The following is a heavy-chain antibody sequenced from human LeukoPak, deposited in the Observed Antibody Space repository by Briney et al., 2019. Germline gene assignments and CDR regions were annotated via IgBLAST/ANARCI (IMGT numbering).Heavy chain of an antibody. CDR1: GFTFSSYA. Sequence: GGSLRLSCAASGFTFSSYAMSWVRQAPGKGLEWVSAISGSGGSTYYADSVKGRFTISRDNSKNTLYLQMNSLRAEDTAVYYCAKGPXXXXXXXXRXGVDXWGQGTLVT. CDR2: ISGSGGST. V-gene: IGHV3-23*01. D-gene: IGHD5-12*01. CDR3: AKGPXXXXXXXXRXGVDX. J-gene: IGHJ4*02.